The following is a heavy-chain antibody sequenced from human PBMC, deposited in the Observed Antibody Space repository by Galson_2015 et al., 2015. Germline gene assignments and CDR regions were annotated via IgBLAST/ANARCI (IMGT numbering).Heavy chain of an antibody. V-gene: IGHV3-7*04. Sequence: SLRLSCAASGFTFSAYWMTWVRQAPGRGLEWVANIKQDGSENWYVDSVKGRFTISRDNAQNSLYLQMNSLRVEDSAVYYCAREDGNWGSDYWGQGTLVTVSS. J-gene: IGHJ4*02. CDR1: GFTFSAYW. CDR2: IKQDGSEN. CDR3: AREDGNWGSDY. D-gene: IGHD7-27*01.